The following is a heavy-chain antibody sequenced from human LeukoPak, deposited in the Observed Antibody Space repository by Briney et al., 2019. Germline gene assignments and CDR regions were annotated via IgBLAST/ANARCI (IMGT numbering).Heavy chain of an antibody. CDR3: ARDNPDYGDYPWGLLSSVAFDI. V-gene: IGHV3-49*04. CDR1: GFTFGDHA. D-gene: IGHD4-17*01. J-gene: IGHJ3*02. Sequence: GGSLTLSCSASGFTFGDHAMSWVRQAPGKGLEWVGFIRSKAYRGTTEYATSVKGRFTISRDDSRGIAYLQMNSLQTEDTAVYYCARDNPDYGDYPWGLLSSVAFDIWGQGTMVTVSS. CDR2: IRSKAYRGTT.